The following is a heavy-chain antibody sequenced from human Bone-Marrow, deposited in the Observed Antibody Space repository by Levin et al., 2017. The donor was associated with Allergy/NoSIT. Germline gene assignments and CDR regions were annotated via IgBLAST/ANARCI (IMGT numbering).Heavy chain of an antibody. D-gene: IGHD6-13*01. V-gene: IGHV3-30-3*01. CDR3: ARGADSGWFVDY. CDR1: GFTFDGYA. CDR2: ISHDGTNK. Sequence: PGGSLRLSCAASGFTFDGYALHGVRQAPGKGLEWVAVISHDGTNKHYADSVKGRFTISRDNSKNTLYLQMTSLRSDDTAVYYCARGADSGWFVDYWGQGALVTVSS. J-gene: IGHJ4*02.